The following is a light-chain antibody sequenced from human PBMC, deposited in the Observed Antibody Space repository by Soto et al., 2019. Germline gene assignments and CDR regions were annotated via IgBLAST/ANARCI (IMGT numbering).Light chain of an antibody. V-gene: IGKV3D-15*01. Sequence: EIVMTQSPATLSVSPGERATLSCRASQSVSSDFAWYQQKPGQAPRLLIYDASKRATGIPGRFSGSGSGTDFTLTISSLEPEDFAVYYCQQYGSSSWTFGQGTKVDIK. CDR2: DAS. CDR1: QSVSSD. J-gene: IGKJ1*01. CDR3: QQYGSSSWT.